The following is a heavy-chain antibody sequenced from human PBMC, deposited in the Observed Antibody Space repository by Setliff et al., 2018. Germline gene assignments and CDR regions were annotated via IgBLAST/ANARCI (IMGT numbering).Heavy chain of an antibody. Sequence: ASVKVSCKASGYTFSSYAMNWVRQAPGQGLEWMGRINTITGNPTYAQGFTGRFVFSLDTSVSTAYLQISSLKPEDTAVYYCARDLGYCGRTSCHGDWFDPWGQGTLVTVSS. D-gene: IGHD2-2*01. CDR1: GYTFSSYA. J-gene: IGHJ5*02. CDR2: INTITGNP. V-gene: IGHV7-4-1*02. CDR3: ARDLGYCGRTSCHGDWFDP.